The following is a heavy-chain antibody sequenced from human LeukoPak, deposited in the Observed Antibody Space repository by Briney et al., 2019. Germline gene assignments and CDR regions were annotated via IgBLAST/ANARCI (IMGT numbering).Heavy chain of an antibody. CDR3: VRHEQGGPPEYYDFWSGHQNWFDP. D-gene: IGHD3-3*01. Sequence: SETLSLTCAVSGYSISSGYYWGWIRQPPGKGLEWIGSIYHSGSTYYNPSLKSRVTISVDTSKNQFSLKLSSVTAADTAVYYCVRHEQGGPPEYYDFWSGHQNWFDPWGEGTLVTVSS. CDR1: GYSISSGYY. V-gene: IGHV4-38-2*01. CDR2: IYHSGST. J-gene: IGHJ5*02.